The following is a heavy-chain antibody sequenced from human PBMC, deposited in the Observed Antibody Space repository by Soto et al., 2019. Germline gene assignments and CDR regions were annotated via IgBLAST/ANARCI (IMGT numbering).Heavy chain of an antibody. D-gene: IGHD1-1*01. Sequence: QVQLVESGGGVVQPGRSLRLSCAASGFSISRSAMHWVRQAPGKGLEWVAVIAYDGSIRWYADSAKGRFTISRDNSKNTVYLQMSSLRGEDTAVYYCARDLQAGTDNVNWFAPWGQGTLVTVSS. V-gene: IGHV3-30*04. CDR1: GFSISRSA. CDR3: ARDLQAGTDNVNWFAP. CDR2: IAYDGSIR. J-gene: IGHJ5*02.